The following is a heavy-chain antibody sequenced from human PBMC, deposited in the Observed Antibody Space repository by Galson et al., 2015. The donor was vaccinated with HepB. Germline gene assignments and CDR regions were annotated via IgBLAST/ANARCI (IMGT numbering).Heavy chain of an antibody. CDR2: IIPIFGTA. CDR1: GGTFSSYA. CDR3: TRDPTTDSSGYYYGA. V-gene: IGHV1-69*13. D-gene: IGHD3-22*01. J-gene: IGHJ4*02. Sequence: SVKVSCKASGGTFSSYAISWVRQAPGQGLEWMGGIIPIFGTANYAQKFQGRVTITADESTSTAYMELSSLRSEDTAVYYCTRDPTTDSSGYYYGAWGQGTLVTVSS.